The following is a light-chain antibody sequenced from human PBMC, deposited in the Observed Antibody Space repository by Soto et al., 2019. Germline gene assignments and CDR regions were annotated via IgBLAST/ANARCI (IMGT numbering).Light chain of an antibody. Sequence: DIVMPQSPLSLPVTPGEPASISCRSSQGLLHSNGYNYLDWYLQKPGQSPQLLIYLGSNRASGVPDRFSGSGSGTDFTLKISRVEAEDVGVYYCMQALQTPYTFGQGTKLEIK. CDR2: LGS. CDR1: QGLLHSNGYNY. J-gene: IGKJ2*01. CDR3: MQALQTPYT. V-gene: IGKV2-28*01.